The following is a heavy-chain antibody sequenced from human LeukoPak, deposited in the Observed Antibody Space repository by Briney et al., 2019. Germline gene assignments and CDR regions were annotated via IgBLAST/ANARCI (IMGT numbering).Heavy chain of an antibody. Sequence: GGSLRLSCAVSGFIFSSYALTWVRQAPGKGLEWVSTISGGGGSTYYADSVKGRFTISRDNSKNTLYLQMNSLRAEDTAVYYCAKTSTQYYFDYWGQGTLVTVSS. CDR3: AKTSTQYYFDY. V-gene: IGHV3-23*01. D-gene: IGHD2/OR15-2a*01. J-gene: IGHJ4*02. CDR1: GFIFSSYA. CDR2: ISGGGGST.